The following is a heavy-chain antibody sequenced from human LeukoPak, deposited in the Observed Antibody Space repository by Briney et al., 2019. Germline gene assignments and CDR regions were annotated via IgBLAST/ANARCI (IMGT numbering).Heavy chain of an antibody. V-gene: IGHV1-46*01. D-gene: IGHD2-15*01. CDR1: GYTFTSYY. CDR3: ARDDCSGGSCYSWFDP. Sequence: ASVKVSCKASGYTFTSYYMHWVRQAPGQGLEWMGIINPSGGSTSYAQKLQGRVTMTRDTSTSTVYMELSSLRSEDTAVYYCARDDCSGGSCYSWFDPWGQGTLVTVSS. CDR2: INPSGGST. J-gene: IGHJ5*02.